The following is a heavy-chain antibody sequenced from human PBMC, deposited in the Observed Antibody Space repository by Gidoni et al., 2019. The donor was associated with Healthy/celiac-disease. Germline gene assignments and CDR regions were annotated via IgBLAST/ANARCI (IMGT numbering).Heavy chain of an antibody. CDR1: GGSISSSSYY. Sequence: QLQLQESGPGLVKPSETLSLTCTVSGGSISSSSYYWGWIRQPPGKGLEWIGSIYYSGSTYYNPSLKSRVTISVDTSKNQFSLKLSSVTAADTAVYYCASLTVAGKSFVDYWGQGTLVTVSS. J-gene: IGHJ4*02. CDR3: ASLTVAGKSFVDY. D-gene: IGHD6-19*01. CDR2: IYYSGST. V-gene: IGHV4-39*01.